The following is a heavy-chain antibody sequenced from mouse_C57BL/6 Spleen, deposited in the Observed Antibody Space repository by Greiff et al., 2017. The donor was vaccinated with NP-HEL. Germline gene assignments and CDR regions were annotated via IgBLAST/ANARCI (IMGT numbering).Heavy chain of an antibody. Sequence: QVQLQQPGAELVRPGSSVKLSCKASGYTFTSYWMDWVKQRPGQGLEWIGNIYPSDSETHYNQKFKDKATLTVDKSSSTAYMQLSSLTSEDSAVYYCARELYYYGSSYEAMDYWGQGTSVTVSS. J-gene: IGHJ4*01. CDR2: IYPSDSET. CDR1: GYTFTSYW. V-gene: IGHV1-61*01. CDR3: ARELYYYGSSYEAMDY. D-gene: IGHD1-1*01.